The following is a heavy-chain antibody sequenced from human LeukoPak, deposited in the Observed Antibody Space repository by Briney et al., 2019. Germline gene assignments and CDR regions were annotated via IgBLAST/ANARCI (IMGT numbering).Heavy chain of an antibody. CDR2: INHSGST. V-gene: IGHV4-34*01. D-gene: IGHD2-2*01. Sequence: SENLSLTCAVYGGSFSGYYWSWIRQPPGKGLEWIGEINHSGSTNYNPSLKSRVTISVDTSKNQFSLKLSSVTAADTAVYYCARVSGCSSTSCYRSRYRYFDYWGQGTLVTVSS. J-gene: IGHJ4*02. CDR1: GGSFSGYY. CDR3: ARVSGCSSTSCYRSRYRYFDY.